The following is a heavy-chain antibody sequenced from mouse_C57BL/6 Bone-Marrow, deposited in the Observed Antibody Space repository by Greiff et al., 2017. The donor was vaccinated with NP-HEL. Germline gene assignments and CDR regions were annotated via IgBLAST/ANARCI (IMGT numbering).Heavy chain of an antibody. D-gene: IGHD3-3*01. V-gene: IGHV5-15*01. CDR1: GFTFSDYG. CDR2: ISNLAYSI. Sequence: EVKLMESGGGLVQPGGSLKLSCAASGFTFSDYGMAWVRQAPRKGPEWVAFISNLAYSIYYADTVTGRFTISRGNAKNTLFLEMSSLRSEDTAMYYCARPGLGYFDVWGTGTTVTVSS. J-gene: IGHJ1*03. CDR3: ARPGLGYFDV.